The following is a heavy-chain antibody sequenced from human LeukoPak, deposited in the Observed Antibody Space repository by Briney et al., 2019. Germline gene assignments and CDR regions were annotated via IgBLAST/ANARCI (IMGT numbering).Heavy chain of an antibody. J-gene: IGHJ6*03. V-gene: IGHV4-34*01. CDR3: ARQLLPRYYYYMDV. D-gene: IGHD5-24*01. CDR1: GGSLSGYY. CDR2: INHSGST. Sequence: SETLSLTCAVYGGSLSGYYWSWIRQPPGKGLEWIGEINHSGSTNYNPSLKSRVTISVDTSKSQFSLKLSSVTAADTAVYYCARQLLPRYYYYMDVWGKGTTVTVSS.